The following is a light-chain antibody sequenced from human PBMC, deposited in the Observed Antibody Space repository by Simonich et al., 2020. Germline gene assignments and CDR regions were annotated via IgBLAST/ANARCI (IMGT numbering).Light chain of an antibody. V-gene: IGLV1-47*01. J-gene: IGLJ2*01. CDR3: QSYDSSHVV. CDR1: SSNIGSNY. Sequence: QSVLTQPPSASGTPGQRVTISCSGSSSNIGSNYVYWYQQLPGTAPQLHIYRNNQRPAGVPARFSGSKSGTSASLAISGLRSEDEADYYCQSYDSSHVVFGGGTKLTVL. CDR2: RNN.